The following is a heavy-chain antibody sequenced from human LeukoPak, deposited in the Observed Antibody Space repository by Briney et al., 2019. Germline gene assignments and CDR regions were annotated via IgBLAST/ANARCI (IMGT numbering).Heavy chain of an antibody. D-gene: IGHD1-26*01. V-gene: IGHV3-30*18. J-gene: IGHJ4*02. CDR1: GFTFNSYD. Sequence: GGSLRLSCAVSGFTFNSYDMQWVRQAPGKGLEWVAGISFDGRNKNNADSVKGRFTISRDNSENTLYLQMNSLRVEDTAVYDCAKGKYLLDYWGQGTLVTVSS. CDR2: ISFDGRNK. CDR3: AKGKYLLDY.